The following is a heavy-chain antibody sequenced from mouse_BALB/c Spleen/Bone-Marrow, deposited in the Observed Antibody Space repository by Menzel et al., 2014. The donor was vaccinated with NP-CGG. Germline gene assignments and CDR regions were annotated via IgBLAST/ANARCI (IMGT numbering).Heavy chain of an antibody. V-gene: IGHV1-20*02. CDR1: GYSFTGYF. D-gene: IGHD2-3*01. J-gene: IGHJ4*01. CDR3: ARGGLLRAMDY. CDR2: INPYNGDT. Sequence: VQLQQSGPELVKPGASVKISCKASGYSFTGYFMNWVMQSHGKSLEWIGRINPYNGDTFYNQMFKGKATLTVDESSSTAHMELRSLASEDSAVYYCARGGLLRAMDYWGQGTSVTVSS.